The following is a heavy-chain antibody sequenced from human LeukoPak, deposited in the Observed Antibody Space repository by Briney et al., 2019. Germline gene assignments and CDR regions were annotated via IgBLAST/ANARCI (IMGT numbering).Heavy chain of an antibody. J-gene: IGHJ4*02. CDR1: GYSFTSYW. D-gene: IGHD3-22*01. Sequence: RGESLKISCKGSGYSFTSYWIGWVRQMPGKGLGWMGIIYPGDSDTRYSPSFQGQVTISADKSISTAYLQWSSLKASDTAMYYCARESGNGYDSSGYYYYFDYWGQGTLVTVSS. CDR3: ARESGNGYDSSGYYYYFDY. V-gene: IGHV5-51*01. CDR2: IYPGDSDT.